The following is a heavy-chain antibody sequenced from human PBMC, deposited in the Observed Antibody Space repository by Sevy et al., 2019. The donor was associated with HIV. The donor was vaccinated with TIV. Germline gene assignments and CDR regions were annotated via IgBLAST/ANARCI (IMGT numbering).Heavy chain of an antibody. CDR1: GLTLSYAW. J-gene: IGHJ4*02. CDR3: TARIFDF. CDR2: IKSESDGGTT. Sequence: GGSLRLSCAASGLTLSYAWMNWVRQAPGKGLEWVGHIKSESDGGTTDFATPVKGRFIISRDGSKNTLYLQMNSLKTGDTALYYCTARIFDFWGRGTLVTVSS. V-gene: IGHV3-15*07.